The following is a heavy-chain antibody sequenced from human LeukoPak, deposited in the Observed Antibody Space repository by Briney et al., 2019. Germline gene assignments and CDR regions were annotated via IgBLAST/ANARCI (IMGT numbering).Heavy chain of an antibody. Sequence: GGSLRLSCAASGFNFINYWMNWVRQAPGKGLEWVANINQDGSEKDYVDSVKGRFTISRDNAKNSLYLQMSSLRVEETAVYYCARDCTNAACYISGPFDIWGQGTMVTVSS. D-gene: IGHD2-8*01. CDR3: ARDCTNAACYISGPFDI. V-gene: IGHV3-7*01. CDR2: INQDGSEK. CDR1: GFNFINYW. J-gene: IGHJ3*02.